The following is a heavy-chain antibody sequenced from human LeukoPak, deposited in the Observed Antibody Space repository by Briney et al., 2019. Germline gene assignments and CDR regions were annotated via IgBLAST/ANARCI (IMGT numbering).Heavy chain of an antibody. CDR1: GFTFSSYA. J-gene: IGHJ3*02. V-gene: IGHV3-64D*06. CDR3: VKIVVVTADRAFDI. Sequence: GGSLRLSCSAPGFTFSSYAMHWVRQAPGKGLEYVSAISSNGGSTYYADSVKGRFTISRDNSKNTLYLQMSSLRAKDTAVYYCVKIVVVTADRAFDIWGQGTMVTVSS. CDR2: ISSNGGST. D-gene: IGHD2-21*02.